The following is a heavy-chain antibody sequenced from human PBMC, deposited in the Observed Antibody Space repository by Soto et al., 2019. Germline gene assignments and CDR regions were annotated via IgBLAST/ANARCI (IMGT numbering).Heavy chain of an antibody. V-gene: IGHV2-5*01. CDR1: GFSFTTAGVA. CDR3: AHSDGGYEIIYFDF. Sequence: QITLQESGPTLVKPTQTLTLTCTFSGFSFTTAGVAVGWIRQTPGGALEWHTLIYYNDDRRFSPSLKTRLTITGDTSKNQVVLSLTNVDPGDTATYFCAHSDGGYEIIYFDFWGQGIPVTVSS. CDR2: IYYNDDR. J-gene: IGHJ4*02. D-gene: IGHD5-12*01.